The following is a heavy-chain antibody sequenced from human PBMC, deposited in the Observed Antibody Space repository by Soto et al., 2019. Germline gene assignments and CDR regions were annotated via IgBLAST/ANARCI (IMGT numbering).Heavy chain of an antibody. J-gene: IGHJ6*02. V-gene: IGHV1-69*01. CDR3: ARDNQIMVVTNSNYYYYYGMDV. D-gene: IGHD2-21*02. Sequence: QVQLVQSGAEVKKPGSSVKVSCKASGGTFSSYAISWVRQAPGQGLEWMGGIIPIFGTANYAQKFQGRVTITADESTSTAYMELSSLRSEDTAVYYCARDNQIMVVTNSNYYYYYGMDVWGQGTTVTVSS. CDR2: IIPIFGTA. CDR1: GGTFSSYA.